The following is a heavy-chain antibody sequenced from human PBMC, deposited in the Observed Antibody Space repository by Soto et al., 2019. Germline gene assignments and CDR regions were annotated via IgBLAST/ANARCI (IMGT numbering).Heavy chain of an antibody. CDR3: ARSYCSGGSCLPFGMDV. CDR1: GFTVSSNY. CDR2: IYSGGST. V-gene: IGHV3-53*01. J-gene: IGHJ6*02. Sequence: EVQLVESGGGLIQPGGSLRLSCAASGFTVSSNYMSWVRQAPGKGLEWVSIIYSGGSTYYADSVKGRFTISRDNSKNTLSLQMTSLRAEDTAVYYCARSYCSGGSCLPFGMDVWGHGTTVTVSS. D-gene: IGHD2-15*01.